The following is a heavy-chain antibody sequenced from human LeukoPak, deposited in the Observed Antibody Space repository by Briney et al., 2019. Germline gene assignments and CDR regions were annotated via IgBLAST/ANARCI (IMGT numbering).Heavy chain of an antibody. CDR2: ISYDGSNK. V-gene: IGHV3-30*18. D-gene: IGHD3-16*01. CDR3: AKFGAFDI. CDR1: GFTFSSYA. J-gene: IGHJ3*02. Sequence: GGSLRLSCAASGFTFSSYAMSWVRQGPGKGLEWVAVISYDGSNKYYADSVKGRFTISRDNSKNTLYLQMNSLRAEDTAVYYCAKFGAFDIWGQGTMVTVSS.